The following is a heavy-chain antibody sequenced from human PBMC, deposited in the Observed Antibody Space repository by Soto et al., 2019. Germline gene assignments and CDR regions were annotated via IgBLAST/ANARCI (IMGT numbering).Heavy chain of an antibody. V-gene: IGHV4-59*01. D-gene: IGHD6-13*01. J-gene: IGHJ4*02. Sequence: QVQLQESGPGLVKPSETLSLTCTVSGGSISSYYWSWIRQPPGKGLEWIGYIYYSGSTNYNPSLKSRVTISVDTSKNQCSLKLSSVTAADTAVYYCARAGKIAAAYDYWGQGTLVTVSS. CDR1: GGSISSYY. CDR3: ARAGKIAAAYDY. CDR2: IYYSGST.